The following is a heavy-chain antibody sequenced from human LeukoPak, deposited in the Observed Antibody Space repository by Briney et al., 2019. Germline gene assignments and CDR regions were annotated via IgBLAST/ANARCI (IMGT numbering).Heavy chain of an antibody. CDR1: GFTFSRYG. Sequence: PGGSLRLSCAASGFTFSRYGMHWVRQAPGKGLEWVAFIRYDGSNKYYADSVKGRFTITRDNSKNTLYLQMNSLRAEDTAVYYCAKDMVGYGDLFDYWGQGTLVTVSS. V-gene: IGHV3-30*02. CDR3: AKDMVGYGDLFDY. J-gene: IGHJ4*02. D-gene: IGHD4-17*01. CDR2: IRYDGSNK.